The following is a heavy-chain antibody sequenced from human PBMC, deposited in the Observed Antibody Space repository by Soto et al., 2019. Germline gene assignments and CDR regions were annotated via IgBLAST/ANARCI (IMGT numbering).Heavy chain of an antibody. CDR3: ARDSSGYHPSYYFDY. V-gene: IGHV1-69*13. Sequence: SVKVSCKASGGTFSSYAISWVRQAPGQGLEWMGGIIPIFGTANYAQKFQGRVTITADESTSTAYMELSSLRSEDTAVYYCARDSSGYHPSYYFDYWGQGTLVTVSS. CDR1: GGTFSSYA. CDR2: IIPIFGTA. D-gene: IGHD3-22*01. J-gene: IGHJ4*02.